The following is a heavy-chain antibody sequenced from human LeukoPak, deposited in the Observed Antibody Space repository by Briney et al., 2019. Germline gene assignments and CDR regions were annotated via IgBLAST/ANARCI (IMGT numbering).Heavy chain of an antibody. CDR3: ARGIGISVGYYFYYMDV. CDR2: LHTSGTT. V-gene: IGHV4-61*02. CDR1: GGSISSGSYY. Sequence: SETLSLTCTVSGGSISSGSYYWSWIRQPAGKGLEWIGRLHTSGTTKYNPSLKSRVTISGDTSKNQFSLKLSSVTAADTAVYFCARGIGISVGYYFYYMDVWGKGTPVTVSS. J-gene: IGHJ6*03.